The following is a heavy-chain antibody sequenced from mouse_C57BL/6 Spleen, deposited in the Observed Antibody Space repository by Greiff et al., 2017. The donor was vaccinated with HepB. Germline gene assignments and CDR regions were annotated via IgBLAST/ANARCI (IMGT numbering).Heavy chain of an antibody. D-gene: IGHD1-1*01. CDR3: ARSDYGSSPLDAMDY. Sequence: QVQLQQPGAELVKPGASVKLSCKASGYTFTSYWMHWVKQRPGQGLEWIGMIHPNSGSTNYNEKFKSKATLTVDKSSSTAYMQLSSLTSEDSAVYYCARSDYGSSPLDAMDYWGQGTSVTVSS. CDR1: GYTFTSYW. CDR2: IHPNSGST. V-gene: IGHV1-64*01. J-gene: IGHJ4*01.